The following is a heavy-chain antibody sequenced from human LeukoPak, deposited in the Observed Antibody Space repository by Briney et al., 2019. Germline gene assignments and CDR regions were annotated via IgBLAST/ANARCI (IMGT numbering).Heavy chain of an antibody. Sequence: PGGSLRLSCAASGFTFSSYAMSWVRQAPGKGLEWVSAISGSGGSTYYADSVKGRFTISRDNSKNTLYLQMNSQRAEDTAVYYCAKGRSIAARPSWFDPCGQGTLVTVSS. CDR3: AKGRSIAARPSWFDP. CDR2: ISGSGGST. D-gene: IGHD6-6*01. J-gene: IGHJ5*02. V-gene: IGHV3-23*01. CDR1: GFTFSSYA.